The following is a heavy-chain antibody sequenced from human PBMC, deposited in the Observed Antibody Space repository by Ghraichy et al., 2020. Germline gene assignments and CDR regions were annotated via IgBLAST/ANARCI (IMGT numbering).Heavy chain of an antibody. CDR2: ISSSSSYI. CDR1: GFTFSSYS. D-gene: IGHD5-24*01. J-gene: IGHJ4*02. CDR3: ARSTRDGSYYFDY. V-gene: IGHV3-21*01. Sequence: GVLNISCAASGFTFSSYSMNWVRQAPGKGLEWVSSISSSSSYIYYADSVKGRFTISRDNAKNSLYLQMNSLRAEDTAVYYCARSTRDGSYYFDYWGQGTLVTVSS.